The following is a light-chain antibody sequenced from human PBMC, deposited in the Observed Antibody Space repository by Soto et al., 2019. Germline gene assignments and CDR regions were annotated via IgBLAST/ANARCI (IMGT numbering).Light chain of an antibody. CDR1: QSISSY. Sequence: DIQMTQSPSSLSASVGDRVTITCRASQSISSYLNWYQQKPGKAPKLLIYPASSLQSAVPSRFSGSESGTDFTLTISSLQPEDFATYYCQQSYSTPYTFGQGTKLEIK. CDR3: QQSYSTPYT. CDR2: PAS. J-gene: IGKJ2*01. V-gene: IGKV1-39*01.